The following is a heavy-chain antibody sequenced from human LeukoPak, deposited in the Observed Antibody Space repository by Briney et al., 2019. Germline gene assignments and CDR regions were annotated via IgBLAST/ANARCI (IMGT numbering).Heavy chain of an antibody. CDR3: AKALRGSGPRRMAIFDI. D-gene: IGHD2-15*01. CDR2: IRYDGSNK. CDR1: GFTFSTFG. V-gene: IGHV3-30*02. Sequence: PGGSLRLSCAASGFAASGFTFSTFGMHWVRQAPGKGLEWVAFIRYDGSNKYYADSVKGRFTISRDDSKNTLYLQMNSLRAEDTALYYCAKALRGSGPRRMAIFDIWGQGTMVTVSS. J-gene: IGHJ3*02.